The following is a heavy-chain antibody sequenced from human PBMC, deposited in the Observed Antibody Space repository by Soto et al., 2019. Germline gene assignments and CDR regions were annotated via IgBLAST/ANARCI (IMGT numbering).Heavy chain of an antibody. J-gene: IGHJ4*02. Sequence: SQTLSLTCTISGDSVSSNSVVWNWIRQSPSRGLEWLGRTYYRSKWFYEYAESVRSRIAINPDTSKNQFSLQLNSVTPEDTAVNYCARDRLARGIPVAGRIDYWGQGALVTVSS. V-gene: IGHV6-1*01. CDR2: TYYRSKWFY. D-gene: IGHD6-19*01. CDR1: GDSVSSNSVV. CDR3: ARDRLARGIPVAGRIDY.